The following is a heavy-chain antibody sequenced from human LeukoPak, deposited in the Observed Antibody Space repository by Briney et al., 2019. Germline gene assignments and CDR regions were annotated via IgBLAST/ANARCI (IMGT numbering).Heavy chain of an antibody. CDR3: AVMLRGPYYFDY. Sequence: PSETLSLTCSVSGGSINSYFWSWIRQPPGKGLEWIGYIYYSGSTNYNPSLKSRVTISVDTSKKHLSLRLSSVTAADTAVYYCAVMLRGPYYFDYWGQGTLVTVSS. CDR2: IYYSGST. V-gene: IGHV4-59*01. D-gene: IGHD3-10*01. J-gene: IGHJ4*02. CDR1: GGSINSYF.